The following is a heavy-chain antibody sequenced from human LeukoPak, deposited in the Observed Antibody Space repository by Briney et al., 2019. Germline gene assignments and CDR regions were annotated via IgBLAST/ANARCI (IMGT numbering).Heavy chain of an antibody. J-gene: IGHJ4*02. CDR3: ATFIAVAAQDDY. V-gene: IGHV1-3*01. Sequence: ASVKVSCKASGYTFTSYAMHWVRQAPGQRLEWMGWINAGNGNTKYSQKFQGRVTITRDTSASTAYMELSSLRSEDTAVYYCATFIAVAAQDDYWGQGTLVTVSS. CDR1: GYTFTSYA. D-gene: IGHD6-19*01. CDR2: INAGNGNT.